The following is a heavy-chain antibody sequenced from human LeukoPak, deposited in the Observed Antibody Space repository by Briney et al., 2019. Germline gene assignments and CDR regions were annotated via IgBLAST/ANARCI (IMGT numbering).Heavy chain of an antibody. D-gene: IGHD6-19*01. CDR2: ISGSGGST. V-gene: IGHV3-23*01. J-gene: IGHJ4*02. CDR3: AKDSSGWTGGYFDY. CDR1: GFTFSSYA. Sequence: GGSLRLSCAASGFTFSSYAMSWVRQAPGKGLEWVSAISGSGGSTYYADSVKGRFTISRDNSKNTTYLQMNSLRAEDTAVYYCAKDSSGWTGGYFDYWGQGTPVTVSS.